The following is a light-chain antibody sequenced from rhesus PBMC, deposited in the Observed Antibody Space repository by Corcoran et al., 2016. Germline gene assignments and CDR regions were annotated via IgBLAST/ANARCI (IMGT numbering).Light chain of an antibody. CDR1: QNIDSW. J-gene: IGKJ2*01. V-gene: IGKV1-22*01. CDR3: LHYQTSPHT. CDR2: KES. Sequence: DIQMTQSPSSLSSPVGDTVNITCRASQNIDSWLDWYQQKPGKAPTLLFYKESILQAGVPSRVSGTGSGTYFTLPISSLQPEDFAVYYCLHYQTSPHTFGQGTRLGIK.